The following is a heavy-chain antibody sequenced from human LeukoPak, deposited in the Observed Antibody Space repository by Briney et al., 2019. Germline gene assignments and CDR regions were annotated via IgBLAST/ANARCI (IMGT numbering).Heavy chain of an antibody. V-gene: IGHV1-69*13. D-gene: IGHD6-13*01. CDR2: IIPIFGTA. CDR1: GGTFSSYA. CDR3: ARTHPRTAAAGPKYYYYYYGMDV. J-gene: IGHJ6*02. Sequence: SVKVSCKASGGTFSSYAISWVRQAPGQGLEWMGGIIPIFGTANYAQRFQGRVTITADESTSTAYMELSSLRSEDTAVYYCARTHPRTAAAGPKYYYYYYGMDVWGQGTTVTVSS.